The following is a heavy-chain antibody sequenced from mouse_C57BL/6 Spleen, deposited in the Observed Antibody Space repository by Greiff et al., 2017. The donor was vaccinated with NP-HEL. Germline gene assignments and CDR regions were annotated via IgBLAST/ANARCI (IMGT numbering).Heavy chain of an antibody. CDR1: GYTFTSYW. J-gene: IGHJ2*01. V-gene: IGHV1-52*01. CDR2: IDPSDSET. D-gene: IGHD1-1*01. CDR3: ARVTTVVLDY. Sequence: QVQLKQSGAELVRPGSSVKLSCKASGYTFTSYWMHWVKQRPIQGLEWIGNIDPSDSETHYNQKFKDKATLTVDKSSSTAYMQLSSLTSEDSAVYYCARVTTVVLDYWGQGTTLTVSS.